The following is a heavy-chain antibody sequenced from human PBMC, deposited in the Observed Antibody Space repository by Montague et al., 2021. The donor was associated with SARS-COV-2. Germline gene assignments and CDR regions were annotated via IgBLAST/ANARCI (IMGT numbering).Heavy chain of an antibody. Sequence: SLRLSFAASGFTFSSYAMHWVRQAPGKGLEWVAVISYDGSNKYYADSVKGRFTISRDNSKNTLYLQMNSLRAEDTAVYYCAREPSGYDILTGYYNSGYFDYWDQGTLVTVSS. CDR1: GFTFSSYA. D-gene: IGHD3-9*01. J-gene: IGHJ4*02. V-gene: IGHV3-30-3*01. CDR2: ISYDGSNK. CDR3: AREPSGYDILTGYYNSGYFDY.